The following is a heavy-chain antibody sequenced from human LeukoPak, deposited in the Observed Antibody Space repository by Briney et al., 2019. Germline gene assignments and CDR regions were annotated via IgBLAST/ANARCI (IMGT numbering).Heavy chain of an antibody. CDR2: ISYDGRNK. D-gene: IGHD6-19*01. V-gene: IGHV3-30*18. J-gene: IGHJ5*02. CDR3: AKDKRGSSGWYDH. Sequence: GRSLRLSCAASGFSFSNFGMHWVRQAPGKGLEWVAVISYDGRNKYFADSVKGRLTISRDNSQHTVYLEMNSLRDEDTAVYHCAKDKRGSSGWYDHWGQGTLVIVSS. CDR1: GFSFSNFG.